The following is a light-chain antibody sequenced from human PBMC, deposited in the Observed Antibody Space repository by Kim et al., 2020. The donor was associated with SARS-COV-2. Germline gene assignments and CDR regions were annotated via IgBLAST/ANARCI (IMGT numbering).Light chain of an antibody. J-gene: IGKJ1*01. CDR2: KAS. Sequence: DVQMTQSPSTLSASVGERVTITCRASQSIGSWLAWYQQKPGKAPKLLIYKASSLETGVPSRFSGSGSGTQFTLTISSLQPDDFATYCCQQYDTYWTFGQGTKVDIK. CDR1: QSIGSW. CDR3: QQYDTYWT. V-gene: IGKV1-5*03.